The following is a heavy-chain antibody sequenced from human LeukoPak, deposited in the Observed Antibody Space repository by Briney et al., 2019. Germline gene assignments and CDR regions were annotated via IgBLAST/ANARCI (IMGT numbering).Heavy chain of an antibody. CDR1: GFTFDDYA. V-gene: IGHV3-9*01. J-gene: IGHJ6*02. Sequence: GGSLRLSCEASGFTFDDYAMHWVRQAPGKGLEWVSGISWNSGSIGYADSVKGRFTISRDNAKNSLYLQMNSLRAEDTALYYCAKGQGRHYYYYGMDVWGQGTTVTVSS. CDR3: AKGQGRHYYYYGMDV. CDR2: ISWNSGSI. D-gene: IGHD3-10*01.